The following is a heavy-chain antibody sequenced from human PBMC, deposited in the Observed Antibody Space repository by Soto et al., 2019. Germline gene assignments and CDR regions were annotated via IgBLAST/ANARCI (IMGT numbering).Heavy chain of an antibody. J-gene: IGHJ4*02. V-gene: IGHV3-48*02. Sequence: EVQLVESGGGLVQPGGSLRLSCAASGFTFSSYSMNWVRQAPGKGLEWVSYISSSSSTIYYADSVKGRFTISRDNAKTSLYLQMNSLSDEDTAVYYCAREAAASDAYYFDYWGQGPLVTVSS. CDR2: ISSSSSTI. D-gene: IGHD2-2*01. CDR3: AREAAASDAYYFDY. CDR1: GFTFSSYS.